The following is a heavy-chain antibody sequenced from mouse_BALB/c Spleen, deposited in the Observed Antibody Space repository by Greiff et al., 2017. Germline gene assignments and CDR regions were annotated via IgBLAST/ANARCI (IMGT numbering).Heavy chain of an antibody. D-gene: IGHD4-1*01. J-gene: IGHJ3*01. Sequence: EVMVVESGGGLVKPGGSLKLSCAASGFTFSSYAMSWVRQTPEKRLEWVASISSGGSTYYPDTVKGRFTISRDNAKNTLYLQMSSLKSEDTAMYYCAITGTGERFAYWGQGTLVTVSA. CDR3: AITGTGERFAY. CDR1: GFTFSSYA. CDR2: ISSGGST. V-gene: IGHV5-6-5*01.